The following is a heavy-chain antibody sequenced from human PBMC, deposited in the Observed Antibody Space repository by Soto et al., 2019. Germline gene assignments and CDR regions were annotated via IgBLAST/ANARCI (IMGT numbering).Heavy chain of an antibody. J-gene: IGHJ6*02. CDR3: ARDLWGYCGTDCYPLDV. V-gene: IGHV4-59*01. CDR1: GGSISGYY. D-gene: IGHD2-21*02. CDR2: MYNTGST. Sequence: QVQLQESGPGLVKPSETLSLTCTVSGGSISGYYWSWIRQPPGKGLEWIGYMYNTGSTVYNPSFKIRVTISVYTSKNQFSLKLNSVTAADTAVYYCARDLWGYCGTDCYPLDVWGQGTTVTVSS.